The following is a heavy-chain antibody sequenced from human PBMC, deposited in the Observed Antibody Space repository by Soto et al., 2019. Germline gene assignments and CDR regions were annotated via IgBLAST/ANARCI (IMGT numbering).Heavy chain of an antibody. CDR1: DGSISTVGDC. CDR2: IYHTGST. V-gene: IGHV4-31*02. Sequence: SQTHSHPWTVVDGSISTVGDCWTMIHQPPGKGLEWIGSIYHTGSTYYSKSLRSRLTMSVDTSKSQFSLRLSSVNAADTAVYYCASVRRLHYDCLRGRGYGMDVWGQGTTVTVSS. J-gene: IGHJ6*02. CDR3: ASVRRLHYDCLRGRGYGMDV. D-gene: IGHD3-3*01.